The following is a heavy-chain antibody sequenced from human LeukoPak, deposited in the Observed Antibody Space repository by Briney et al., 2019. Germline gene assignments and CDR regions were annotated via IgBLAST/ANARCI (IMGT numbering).Heavy chain of an antibody. D-gene: IGHD3-9*01. V-gene: IGHV1-69*05. CDR2: IIPIFGTA. CDR3: ARVSYDILTGYQFDY. CDR1: GGTFSSYA. J-gene: IGHJ4*02. Sequence: SVKVSCKASGGTFSSYAISWVRQAPGQGLEWMGGIIPIFGTANYAQKFQGRVTITTDKSTSTAYMELSSLRSEDTAVYYCARVSYDILTGYQFDYWGQGTLVTVSS.